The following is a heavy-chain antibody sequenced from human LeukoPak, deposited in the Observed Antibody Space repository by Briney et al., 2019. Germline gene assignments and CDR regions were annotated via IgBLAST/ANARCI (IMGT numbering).Heavy chain of an antibody. CDR3: AKASVGASETQDY. CDR1: GFTFSSYG. Sequence: GRSLRLSCAASGFTFSSYGVHWVRQAPGKGLEWVAVISYDGSNKYYADSVKGRFTISRDNSKNTLYLQMNSLRAEDTAVYYCAKASVGASETQDYWGQGTLVTVSS. V-gene: IGHV3-30*18. J-gene: IGHJ4*02. D-gene: IGHD1-26*01. CDR2: ISYDGSNK.